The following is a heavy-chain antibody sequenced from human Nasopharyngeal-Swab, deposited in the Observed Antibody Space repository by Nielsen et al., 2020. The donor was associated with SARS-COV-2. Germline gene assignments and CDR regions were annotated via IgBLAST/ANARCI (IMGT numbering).Heavy chain of an antibody. CDR1: GYTFTSYG. V-gene: IGHV1-18*01. J-gene: IGHJ4*02. CDR2: ISAYNGNT. CDR3: ARTYYDFWSGPHRGYFDY. Sequence: ASVKVSCKASGYTFTSYGISWVRQAPGQGLEWMGWISAYNGNTNYARKLQGRVTMTTDTSTSTAYMELRSLRSDDTAVYYCARTYYDFWSGPHRGYFDYWGQGTLVTVSS. D-gene: IGHD3-3*01.